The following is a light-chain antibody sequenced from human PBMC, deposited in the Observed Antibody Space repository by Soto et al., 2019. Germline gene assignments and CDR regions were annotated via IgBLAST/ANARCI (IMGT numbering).Light chain of an antibody. V-gene: IGKV4-1*01. CDR3: QQYYSTPPYT. CDR1: QSVLYFSNNKNS. J-gene: IGKJ2*01. Sequence: DIVMTQSPDSLAVSLGERATINCKSSQSVLYFSNNKNSLAWYQQKPGQPPKLLIYWASTRESGVPDRFSGSGSGTDFTLTISSLQAEDVAVYYCQQYYSTPPYTFGQGTKVDIK. CDR2: WAS.